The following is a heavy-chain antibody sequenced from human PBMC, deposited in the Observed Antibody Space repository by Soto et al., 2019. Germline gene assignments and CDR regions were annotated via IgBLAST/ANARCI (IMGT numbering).Heavy chain of an antibody. CDR3: ARSILVVTAADY. V-gene: IGHV1-3*01. D-gene: IGHD2-21*02. CDR1: VYTFTSYA. Sequence: QVQLVQSGAAVKKPGASVKVSCKASVYTFTSYAMHWVRQAPGQRLEWMGLINDGNGNTKYSQKFQGRVNITRDTSARTAYMELSSLRAEDTAVDYCARSILVVTAADYWGQGTLVTVSS. J-gene: IGHJ4*02. CDR2: INDGNGNT.